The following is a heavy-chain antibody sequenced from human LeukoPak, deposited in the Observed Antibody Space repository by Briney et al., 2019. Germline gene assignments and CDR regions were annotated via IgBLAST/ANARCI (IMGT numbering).Heavy chain of an antibody. J-gene: IGHJ4*02. V-gene: IGHV3-23*01. CDR2: ITESGGGT. D-gene: IGHD4-17*01. Sequence: GGSLRLSCAASGFTFGSYAMSWVRQAPGKGLEWVSAITESGGGTYNADSVKGRFTISRDNSKKTLFLQMNSLRAEDTAIYYCAKASEGYYGVDYWGQGTLVTVSS. CDR3: AKASEGYYGVDY. CDR1: GFTFGSYA.